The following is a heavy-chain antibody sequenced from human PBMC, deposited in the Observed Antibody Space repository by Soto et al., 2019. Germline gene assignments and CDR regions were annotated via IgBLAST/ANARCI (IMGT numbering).Heavy chain of an antibody. V-gene: IGHV3-21*01. CDR2: ISSGGAYI. J-gene: IGHJ4*02. CDR1: GFTFSSSS. D-gene: IGHD2-8*01. CDR3: ARGGVY. Sequence: GGSLRLSCAASGFTFSSSSMNWVRRAPGKGLEWVSSISSGGAYIYYADSVKGRFTISRDNAQESLFLQMNSLRVEDTAIYYCARGGVYWGQGTLVTVSS.